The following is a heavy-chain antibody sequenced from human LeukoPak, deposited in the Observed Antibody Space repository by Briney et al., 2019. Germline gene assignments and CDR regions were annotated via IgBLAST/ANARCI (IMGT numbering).Heavy chain of an antibody. CDR1: GFSFSNYA. Sequence: GGSLRRSCAASGFSFSNYAMNWVRQGPGKGLEWVSGISGSGGSTYYADSVKGRFTISRDKSKNTLYLQMNSLRAEDTAVYYCAKVPRDGYNLYFDYWGQGTLVTVSS. D-gene: IGHD5-24*01. V-gene: IGHV3-23*01. CDR3: AKVPRDGYNLYFDY. J-gene: IGHJ4*02. CDR2: ISGSGGST.